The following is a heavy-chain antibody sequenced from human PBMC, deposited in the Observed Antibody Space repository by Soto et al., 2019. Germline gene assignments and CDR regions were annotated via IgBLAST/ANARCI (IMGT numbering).Heavy chain of an antibody. CDR1: GFTFSNYA. Sequence: DVQLLESGGGLVLPGGSLRLSCAASGFTFSNYAMTWVRQAPGKGLEWVSGISGKGDKTYYADSVKGRVTISRDNSKNTLYLQMNTLRAEVTAIYFCANDIGGYLVGPLHFWGQGSLVTVSS. J-gene: IGHJ4*02. CDR2: ISGKGDKT. V-gene: IGHV3-23*01. CDR3: ANDIGGYLVGPLHF. D-gene: IGHD5-18*01.